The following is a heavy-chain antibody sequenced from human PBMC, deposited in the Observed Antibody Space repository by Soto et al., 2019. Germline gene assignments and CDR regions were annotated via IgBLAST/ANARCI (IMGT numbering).Heavy chain of an antibody. Sequence: ASVQVSCKASGYTFTSYAINWVRLAPGQGRERTGWRNPSNGNTASAQQFQGRVTETRDTSVSSAYMELRSLRSEGSAVYYGVIVAVVGAHCLNYDMGVGGKGITGTVSS. D-gene: IGHD2-15*01. V-gene: IGHV1-8*02. J-gene: IGHJ6*03. CDR3: VIVAVVGAHCLNYDMGV. CDR1: GYTFTSYA. CDR2: RNPSNGNT.